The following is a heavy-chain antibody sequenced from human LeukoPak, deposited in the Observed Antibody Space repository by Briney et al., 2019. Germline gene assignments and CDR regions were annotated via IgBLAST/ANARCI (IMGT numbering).Heavy chain of an antibody. CDR3: GPDYYCCGTYYLSFFDY. V-gene: IGHV3-7*01. CDR2: INQNDSQI. D-gene: IGHD3-10*01. CDR1: GHPLKKCR. J-gene: IGHJ4*02. Sequence: PGGSLRLSCAASGHPLKKCRLTGLRQAPGKGLEWVANINQNDSQIYYLESVEGRFTITRDNAKNSLHLQMNSLRAQDTAIYYCGPDYYCCGTYYLSFFDYWGQGTLATVSS.